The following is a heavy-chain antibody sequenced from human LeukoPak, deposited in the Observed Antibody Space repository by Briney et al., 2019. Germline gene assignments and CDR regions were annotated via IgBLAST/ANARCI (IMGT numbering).Heavy chain of an antibody. V-gene: IGHV4-38-2*02. CDR2: IYHSGST. J-gene: IGHJ4*02. D-gene: IGHD4-11*01. CDR3: ARVVMTTVTTYYFDY. CDR1: GYSISSGYY. Sequence: SETLSLTCTVSGYSISSGYYWGWIRQPPGKGLEWIGSIYHSGSTYYNPSLKSRVTISVDTSKNQFSLKLSSVTAADTAVYYCARVVMTTVTTYYFDYGGQGTLVTVSS.